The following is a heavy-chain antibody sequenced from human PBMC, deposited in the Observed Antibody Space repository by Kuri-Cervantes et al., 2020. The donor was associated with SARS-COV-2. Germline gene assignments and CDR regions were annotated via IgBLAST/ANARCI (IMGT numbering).Heavy chain of an antibody. CDR3: ARGPS. V-gene: IGHV3-9*01. Sequence: LSLTCAASGFTFDDYAMHWVRQAPGKGLEWVSGISWNSGSIGYADSVKGRFTISRDNAKNSLYLQMNSPRAEDTAVYYCARGPSWGQGTLVTVSS. CDR2: ISWNSGSI. J-gene: IGHJ5*02. CDR1: GFTFDDYA.